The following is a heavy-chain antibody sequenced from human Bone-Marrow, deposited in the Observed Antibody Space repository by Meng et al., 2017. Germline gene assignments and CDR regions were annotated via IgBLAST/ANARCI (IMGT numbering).Heavy chain of an antibody. Sequence: GESLKISCAASGFTVSSNYMSWVRQAPGKGLEWVSVIYSGGSTYYADSVKGRFTISRDNSKNTLYLQMNSLRAEDTAVYYCARGPKLSRAYYYGMDVWGQGTTVTVSS. V-gene: IGHV3-53*01. CDR1: GFTVSSNY. J-gene: IGHJ6*02. CDR3: ARGPKLSRAYYYGMDV. CDR2: IYSGGST.